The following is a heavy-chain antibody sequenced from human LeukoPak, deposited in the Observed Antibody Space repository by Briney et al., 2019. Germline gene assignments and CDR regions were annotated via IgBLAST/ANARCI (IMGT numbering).Heavy chain of an antibody. CDR2: INPSGGST. Sequence: ASVKVSCKASGYTFTSYGISWVRQAPGQGLEWMGIINPSGGSTSYAQKFQGRVTMTRDTSTSTVYMELSSLRSEDTAVYYCARRGKLERPSWFDPWGQGTLVTVSS. D-gene: IGHD1-1*01. CDR3: ARRGKLERPSWFDP. V-gene: IGHV1-46*01. CDR1: GYTFTSYG. J-gene: IGHJ5*02.